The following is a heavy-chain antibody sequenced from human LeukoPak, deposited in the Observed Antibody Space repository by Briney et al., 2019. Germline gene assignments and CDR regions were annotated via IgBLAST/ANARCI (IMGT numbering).Heavy chain of an antibody. V-gene: IGHV3-23*01. D-gene: IGHD6-13*01. J-gene: IGHJ1*01. Sequence: GGSLRLSCAASGFTFSHYGMNWVRQAPGKGLEWVSGISGSGGSTYYADSVKGRFTISRDNSKNTLYLQMNSLRAEDTAVYYCAKDPSGSSLPGDFQHWGQGTLVTVSS. CDR2: ISGSGGST. CDR1: GFTFSHYG. CDR3: AKDPSGSSLPGDFQH.